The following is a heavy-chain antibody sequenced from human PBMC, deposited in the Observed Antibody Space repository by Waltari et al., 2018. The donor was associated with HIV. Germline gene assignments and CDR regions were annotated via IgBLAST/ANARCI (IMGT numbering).Heavy chain of an antibody. CDR3: ALASGRWGFGGVHD. Sequence: QITLKESGPTLVKPTQTLTLTCTFSGFSLSTSGVGVGWVRQPPGKALEWLALIYWDDDTRYSPSLKSRLTITKDTSKNQVVLTMTNMDPVDTATYYCALASGRWGFGGVHDWGQGTLVTVSS. CDR2: IYWDDDT. V-gene: IGHV2-5*02. CDR1: GFSLSTSGVG. J-gene: IGHJ4*02. D-gene: IGHD3-16*01.